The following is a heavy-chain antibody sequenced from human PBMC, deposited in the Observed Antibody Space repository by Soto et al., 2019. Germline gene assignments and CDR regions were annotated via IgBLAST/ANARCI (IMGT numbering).Heavy chain of an antibody. CDR3: ARWLDSRYSSGWLEDGMDV. D-gene: IGHD6-19*01. CDR1: GGTFSSYA. Sequence: SVKVSCKASGGTFSSYAISWVRQAPGQGLEWMGGIIPIFGTANYAQKFQGRVTITADESTSTAYMELSSLRSEDTAVYYCARWLDSRYSSGWLEDGMDVWGQGTTVTVSS. CDR2: IIPIFGTA. V-gene: IGHV1-69*13. J-gene: IGHJ6*02.